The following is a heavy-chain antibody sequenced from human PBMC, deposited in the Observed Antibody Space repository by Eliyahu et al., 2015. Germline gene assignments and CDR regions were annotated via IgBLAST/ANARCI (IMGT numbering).Heavy chain of an antibody. V-gene: IGHV1-2*04. CDR2: INPNSGGT. Sequence: QVQLVQSGAEXKKPGASVKVSCKASGYXFTGYXMHWXRRAPGQGLXWMGWINPNSGGTNYAQKFQGWVTMTRDXSISTAYMELSRLRSDDTAVYYCARDLKKVGYCSSTSCSGNYGMDVWGQGTTVTVSS. CDR3: ARDLKKVGYCSSTSCSGNYGMDV. J-gene: IGHJ6*02. CDR1: GYXFTGYX. D-gene: IGHD2-2*03.